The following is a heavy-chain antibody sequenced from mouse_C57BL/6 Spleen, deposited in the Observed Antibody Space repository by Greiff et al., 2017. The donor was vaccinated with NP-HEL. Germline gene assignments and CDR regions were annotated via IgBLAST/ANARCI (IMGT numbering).Heavy chain of an antibody. CDR1: GFSFNTYA. D-gene: IGHD3-2*02. V-gene: IGHV10-1*01. Sequence: EAGGGLVQPKGSLKLSCAASGFSFNTYAMNWVRQAPGKGLEWVARIRSKSNNYATYYADSVKDRFTISRDDSESMLYLQMNNLKTEDTAMYYCVRTAQAQYYYAMDYWGQGTSVTVSS. CDR2: IRSKSNNYAT. J-gene: IGHJ4*01. CDR3: VRTAQAQYYYAMDY.